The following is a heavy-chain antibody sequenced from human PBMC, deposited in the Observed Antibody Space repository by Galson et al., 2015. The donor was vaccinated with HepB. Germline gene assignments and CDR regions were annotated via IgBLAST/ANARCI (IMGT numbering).Heavy chain of an antibody. CDR1: GFTFTSSA. V-gene: IGHV1-58*01. D-gene: IGHD3-22*01. CDR2: IVVGSGNT. CDR3: AAVPSGYYYDYYFDY. Sequence: SVKVSCKASGFTFTSSAVQWVRQARGQRLEWIGWIVVGSGNTNYAQKFQERVTITRDMSTSTAYMELSSLRSEDTAVYYCAAVPSGYYYDYYFDYWGQGTLVTVSS. J-gene: IGHJ4*02.